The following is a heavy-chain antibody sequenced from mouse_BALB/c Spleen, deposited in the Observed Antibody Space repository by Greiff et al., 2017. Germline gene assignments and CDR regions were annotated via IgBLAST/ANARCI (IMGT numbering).Heavy chain of an antibody. V-gene: IGHV1S81*02. Sequence: QVQLKESGAELVKPGASVKLSCKASGYTFTSYYMYWVKQRPGQGLEWIGEINPSNGGTNFNEKFKSKATLTVDKSSSTAYMQLSSLTSEDSAVYYCTLVPHAMDYWGQGTSVTVSS. D-gene: IGHD5-1*01. CDR3: TLVPHAMDY. J-gene: IGHJ4*01. CDR2: INPSNGGT. CDR1: GYTFTSYY.